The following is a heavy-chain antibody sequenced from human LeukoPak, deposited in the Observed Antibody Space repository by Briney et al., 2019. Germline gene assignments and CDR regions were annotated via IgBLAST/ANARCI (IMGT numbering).Heavy chain of an antibody. J-gene: IGHJ4*02. D-gene: IGHD1-26*01. CDR3: AKGLVGAKYY. Sequence: GGSLRLSCVASGFTFSSYWMHWVRQAPGKGLEWVSAISGSGGSTYYADSVKGRFTISRDNSKNTLYLQMNSLRAEDTAVYYCAKGLVGAKYYWGQGTLVTVSS. CDR2: ISGSGGST. CDR1: GFTFSSYW. V-gene: IGHV3-23*01.